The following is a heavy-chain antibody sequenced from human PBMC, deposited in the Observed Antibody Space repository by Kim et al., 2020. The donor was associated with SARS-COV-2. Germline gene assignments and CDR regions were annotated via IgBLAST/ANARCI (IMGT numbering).Heavy chain of an antibody. V-gene: IGHV4-31*03. J-gene: IGHJ6*02. CDR3: ARVGVVIRNTYDYYGMDV. CDR1: GGSISSGGYY. D-gene: IGHD3-3*01. Sequence: SETLSLTCTVSGGSISSGGYYWSWIRQHPGKGLEWIGYIYYSGSTYYNPSLKSRVTISVDTSKNQFSLKLSSVTAADTAVYYCARVGVVIRNTYDYYGMDVWGQGTTVTVSS. CDR2: IYYSGST.